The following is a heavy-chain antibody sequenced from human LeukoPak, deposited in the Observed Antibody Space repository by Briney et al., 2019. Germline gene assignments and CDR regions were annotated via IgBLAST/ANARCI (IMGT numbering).Heavy chain of an antibody. D-gene: IGHD3-10*01. CDR1: GFTFSSYG. CDR3: AKGDYHGSVSPRGYYFDY. J-gene: IGHJ4*02. V-gene: IGHV3-30*02. CDR2: IRYDGSNK. Sequence: PGGSLRLSCAASGFTFSSYGMHWVRQAPGKGLEWVTFIRYDGSNKYYADSVKGRFTISRDNSKNTLYLQMNSLRAEDTAVYYCAKGDYHGSVSPRGYYFDYWGQGTLVTVSS.